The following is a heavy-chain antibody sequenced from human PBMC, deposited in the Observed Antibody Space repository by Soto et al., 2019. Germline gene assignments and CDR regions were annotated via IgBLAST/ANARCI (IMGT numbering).Heavy chain of an antibody. CDR2: ISGSGGST. J-gene: IGHJ4*02. V-gene: IGHV3-23*01. CDR1: GFPFSSYS. CDR3: AKDSSAAGTDFDY. D-gene: IGHD6-13*01. Sequence: PGGSLSLSCAASGFPFSSYSMSWVRQAPGKGLEWVSAISGSGGSTYYADSVKGRFTISRDNSKNTLYLQMNSLRAEDTAVYYCAKDSSAAGTDFDYWGQGTLVTVSS.